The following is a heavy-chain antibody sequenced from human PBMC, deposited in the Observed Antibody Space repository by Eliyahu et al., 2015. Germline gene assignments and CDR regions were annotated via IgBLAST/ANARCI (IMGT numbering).Heavy chain of an antibody. CDR2: ISGSGGST. D-gene: IGHD3-10*01. CDR3: AKLLRGDY. Sequence: GKGLEWVSAISGSGGSTYYADSVKGRFTISRDNSKNTLYLQMNSLRAEDTAVYYCAKLLRGDYWGQGTLVTVSS. V-gene: IGHV3-23*01. J-gene: IGHJ4*02.